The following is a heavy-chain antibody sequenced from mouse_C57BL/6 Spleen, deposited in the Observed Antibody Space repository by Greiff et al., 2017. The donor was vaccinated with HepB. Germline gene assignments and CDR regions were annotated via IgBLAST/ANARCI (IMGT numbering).Heavy chain of an antibody. Sequence: EVKLQESGEGLVKPGGSLKLSCAASGFTFSSYAMSWVRQTPEKRLEWVAYISSGGDYIYYADTVKGRFTISRDNARNTLYLQMSSLKSEDTAMYYCTRESYYGSSYRYFDVWGTGTTVTVSS. CDR1: GFTFSSYA. CDR2: ISSGGDYI. V-gene: IGHV5-9-1*02. D-gene: IGHD1-1*01. CDR3: TRESYYGSSYRYFDV. J-gene: IGHJ1*03.